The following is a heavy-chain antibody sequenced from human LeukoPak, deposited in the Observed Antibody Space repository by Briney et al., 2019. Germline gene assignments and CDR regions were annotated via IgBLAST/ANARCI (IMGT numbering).Heavy chain of an antibody. CDR2: IIPIFGTA. CDR3: ARAPSGIAVSYYYYGMDV. Sequence: ASVKVSCKASGGTFISYAISWVRQAPGQGLEWMGGIIPIFGTANYAQKFQGRVTITADESTSTAYMELSSLRSEDTAVYYCARAPSGIAVSYYYYGMDVWGKGTTVTVSS. J-gene: IGHJ6*04. CDR1: GGTFISYA. V-gene: IGHV1-69*13. D-gene: IGHD6-19*01.